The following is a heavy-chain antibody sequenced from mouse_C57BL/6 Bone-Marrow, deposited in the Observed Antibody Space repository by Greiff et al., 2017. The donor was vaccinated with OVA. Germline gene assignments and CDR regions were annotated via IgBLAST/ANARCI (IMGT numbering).Heavy chain of an antibody. CDR1: GYAFTNYL. J-gene: IGHJ2*01. Sequence: QVQLQQSGAELVRPGTSVKVSCKASGYAFTNYLVEWVKQRPGPGLEWIGVINPGSGGTNYNEKFKGKATLTADKSSSTAYMQLSSLTSEDSAVYFCARGGPPENYFDYWGQGTTLTVSS. CDR2: INPGSGGT. V-gene: IGHV1-54*01. CDR3: ARGGPPENYFDY.